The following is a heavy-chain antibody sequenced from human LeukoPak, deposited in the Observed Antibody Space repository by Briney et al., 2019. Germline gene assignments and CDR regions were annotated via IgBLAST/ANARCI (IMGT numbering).Heavy chain of an antibody. CDR1: RFTFGDYA. CDR2: IRTKPYGGTP. Sequence: GGSLRLSCRTSRFTFGDYAMSWVRQAPGQGLEWVGFIRTKPYGGTPDYAASVKGRFTISVDDSKSIAYLRMNSLETEDTAVYYCTRDLRGDDAFDVWGQGTMVTVSS. D-gene: IGHD4-17*01. J-gene: IGHJ3*01. CDR3: TRDLRGDDAFDV. V-gene: IGHV3-49*04.